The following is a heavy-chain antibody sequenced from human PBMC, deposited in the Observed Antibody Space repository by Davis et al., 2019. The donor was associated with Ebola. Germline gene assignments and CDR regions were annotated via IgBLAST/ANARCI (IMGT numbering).Heavy chain of an antibody. J-gene: IGHJ5*02. Sequence: GESLKISCAASGFTFSSYAMSWIRQAPGKGLEWVSYISSSGSTIYYADSVKGRFTISRDNAKNSLYLQMNSLRAEDTAVYYCARSSKRFRDFFWFDPWGQGTLVTVSS. CDR2: ISSSGSTI. D-gene: IGHD3-10*01. CDR1: GFTFSSYA. V-gene: IGHV3-11*01. CDR3: ARSSKRFRDFFWFDP.